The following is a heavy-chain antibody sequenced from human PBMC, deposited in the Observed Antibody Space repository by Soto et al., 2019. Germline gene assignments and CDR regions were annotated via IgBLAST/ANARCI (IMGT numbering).Heavy chain of an antibody. CDR2: IYYSGST. V-gene: IGHV4-59*01. J-gene: IGHJ6*02. CDR1: GGSISSYY. CDR3: AREGTTLDSYYYYGMDV. Sequence: PSETLSLTCTVSGGSISSYYWSWIRQPPGKGLEWIGYIYYSGSTNYNPSLKSRVTISVDTSKNQFSLKLSSVTAADTAVYYCAREGTTLDSYYYYGMDVWGQGTTVTVSS. D-gene: IGHD1-1*01.